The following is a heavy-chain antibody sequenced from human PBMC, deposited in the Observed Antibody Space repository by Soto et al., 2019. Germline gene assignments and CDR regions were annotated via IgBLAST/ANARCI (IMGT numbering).Heavy chain of an antibody. V-gene: IGHV1-18*01. Sequence: GASVKVSCKASGYTFTSYGISWVRQAPGQGLEWMGWISAYNGNTNYAQKLQDRVTVTTDTPTSTAYMEVRSLRSDDTAVYYCARDSGYGGSTNFDYWGQGTLVTV. J-gene: IGHJ4*02. D-gene: IGHD3-10*01. CDR1: GYTFTSYG. CDR2: ISAYNGNT. CDR3: ARDSGYGGSTNFDY.